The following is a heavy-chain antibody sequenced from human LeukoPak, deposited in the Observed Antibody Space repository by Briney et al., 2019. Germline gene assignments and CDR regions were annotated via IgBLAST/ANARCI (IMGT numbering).Heavy chain of an antibody. D-gene: IGHD3-16*02. V-gene: IGHV1-24*01. J-gene: IGHJ4*02. CDR2: FDPEDGET. Sequence: ASVKVSCKVSGYTLTELSMHWVRQAPGKGLEWVGGFDPEDGETIYAQKFQGRVTMTEDTSTDTAYMELSSLRSEDTAVYYCATDSITFGGVIVPFDYWGQGTLVTVSS. CDR3: ATDSITFGGVIVPFDY. CDR1: GYTLTELS.